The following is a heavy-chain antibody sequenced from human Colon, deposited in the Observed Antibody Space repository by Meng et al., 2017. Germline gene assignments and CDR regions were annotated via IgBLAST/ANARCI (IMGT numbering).Heavy chain of an antibody. Sequence: QVQLQESGPGLVKPSQTLSPTCLISNCSINSADYYWNWIRQPPGKGPEWLGYIHSSGNTYYTPSLKSRLAMSLDTSKDQFSLRLTSVTAADTAVYYCARNPVIPDARTFDFWGQGALVTVSS. V-gene: IGHV4-30-4*01. CDR2: IHSSGNT. CDR3: ARNPVIPDARTFDF. D-gene: IGHD2-2*01. CDR1: NCSINSADYY. J-gene: IGHJ4*02.